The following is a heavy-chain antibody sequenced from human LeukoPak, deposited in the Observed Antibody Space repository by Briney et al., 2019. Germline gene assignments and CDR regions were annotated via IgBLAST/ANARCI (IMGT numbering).Heavy chain of an antibody. CDR2: IGTAGDT. CDR3: ARGRFVVRGVIDGMDV. J-gene: IGHJ6*02. V-gene: IGHV3-13*01. Sequence: PGGSLRLSCAASGFTLSSYDMHWVRQATGKGLEWVSAIGTAGDTYYPGSVKGRFTISRENAKNSLYLQMNSLRAGDTAVYYCARGRFVVRGVIDGMDVWGQGTTVTVSS. D-gene: IGHD3-10*01. CDR1: GFTLSSYD.